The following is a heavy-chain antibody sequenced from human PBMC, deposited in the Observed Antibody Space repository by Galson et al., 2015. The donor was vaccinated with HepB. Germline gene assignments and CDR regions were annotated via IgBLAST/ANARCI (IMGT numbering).Heavy chain of an antibody. V-gene: IGHV3-74*01. J-gene: IGHJ4*02. CDR1: GFTFSNSW. CDR2: INTDGSSA. Sequence: SLRLSCAASGFTFSNSWMHWVRQTPGKGLVWVSRINTDGSSATYADSVKGRFTISRDNAKNTLYPQMNSLRAEDTAVYYCISSYWGAPNYWGQGTLVTVSS. D-gene: IGHD3-10*01. CDR3: ISSYWGAPNY.